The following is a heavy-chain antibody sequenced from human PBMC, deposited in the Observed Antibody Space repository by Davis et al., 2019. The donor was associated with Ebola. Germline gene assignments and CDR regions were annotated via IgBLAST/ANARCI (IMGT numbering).Heavy chain of an antibody. J-gene: IGHJ4*02. CDR3: ARGPDQNYDFWSGYSTNFDY. CDR2: IWYDGSNK. Sequence: GESLKISCAASGFTFSSYGMHWVRQAPGKGLEWVAVIWYDGSNKYYADSVKGRFTISRDNSKNTLYLQMNSLSAEDTAVYYCARGPDQNYDFWSGYSTNFDYWGQGTLVTVSS. D-gene: IGHD3-3*01. CDR1: GFTFSSYG. V-gene: IGHV3-33*08.